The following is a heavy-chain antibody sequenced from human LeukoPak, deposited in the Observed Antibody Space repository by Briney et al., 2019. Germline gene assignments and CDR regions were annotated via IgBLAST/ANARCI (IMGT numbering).Heavy chain of an antibody. D-gene: IGHD5/OR15-5a*01. CDR3: AKGEILSTDYYYMDV. J-gene: IGHJ6*03. CDR1: GGTFSSYA. V-gene: IGHV1-69*04. CDR2: IIPILGIA. Sequence: GASVKVSCKASGGTFSSYAISWVRQAPGQGLGWMGRIIPILGIANYAQKFQGRVTITADKSTGTAYMELSSLRSEDTAVYYCAKGEILSTDYYYMDVWGKGTTVTVSS.